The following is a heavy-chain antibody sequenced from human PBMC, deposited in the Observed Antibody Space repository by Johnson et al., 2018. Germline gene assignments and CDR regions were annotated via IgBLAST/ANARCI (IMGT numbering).Heavy chain of an antibody. CDR3: AKDRLVFGPPYDAFDI. CDR1: GFTFSSYG. J-gene: IGHJ3*02. CDR2: IWYDGSNK. Sequence: QVQLVESGGGVVQPGRSLRLSCAASGFTFSSYGMHWVRQAPGKGLEWVAVIWYDGSNKYYADSVKGRLTISRDNSKNTLYLQMNSLRVEDTAVYYCAKDRLVFGPPYDAFDIWGQGTMVTVSS. D-gene: IGHD3/OR15-3a*01. V-gene: IGHV3-33*06.